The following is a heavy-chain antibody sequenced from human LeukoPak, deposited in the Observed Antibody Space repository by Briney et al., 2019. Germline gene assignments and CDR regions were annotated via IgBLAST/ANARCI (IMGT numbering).Heavy chain of an antibody. CDR2: ISTTGGTT. CDR3: AKNGDRGAYCSGGTCYPYYYYYMDV. V-gene: IGHV3-23*01. J-gene: IGHJ6*03. CDR1: GLTFSSYG. Sequence: PGGSLRLSCAASGLTFSSYGVSWVRQAPGRGLEWVSAISTTGGTTYYADSVRGRFTISRDNSRNTLYLQMNGLRAEDTAIYYCAKNGDRGAYCSGGTCYPYYYYYMDVWGKGTTVTISS. D-gene: IGHD2-15*01.